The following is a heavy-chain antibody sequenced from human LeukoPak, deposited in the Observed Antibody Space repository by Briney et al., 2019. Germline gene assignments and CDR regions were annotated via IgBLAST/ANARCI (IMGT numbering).Heavy chain of an antibody. J-gene: IGHJ6*02. Sequence: PGGSLRLPCAASGFTFSTCAMSWVRQAPGKGLEWVSGISGTTSGTYYADSVKGRFTISRDNSKNTLFLQVNSLRAEDTAVYYCAKVRTYFYHGLDVWGQGTTVTVSS. D-gene: IGHD1-14*01. CDR1: GFTFSTCA. CDR3: AKVRTYFYHGLDV. V-gene: IGHV3-23*01. CDR2: ISGTTSGT.